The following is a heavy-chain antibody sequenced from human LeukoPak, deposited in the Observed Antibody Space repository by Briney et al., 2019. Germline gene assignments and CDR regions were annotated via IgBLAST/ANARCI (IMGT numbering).Heavy chain of an antibody. Sequence: GRSLRLSCAASGFTFDDYAMHWVRQAPGKGLEWVSGISWNSGSIGYADSVKGRFTISRDNAKNSLYLQMNSLRAEDTALYYRAKDLGYSGYDYSFDYWGQGTLVTVSS. J-gene: IGHJ4*02. CDR3: AKDLGYSGYDYSFDY. V-gene: IGHV3-9*01. CDR2: ISWNSGSI. CDR1: GFTFDDYA. D-gene: IGHD5-12*01.